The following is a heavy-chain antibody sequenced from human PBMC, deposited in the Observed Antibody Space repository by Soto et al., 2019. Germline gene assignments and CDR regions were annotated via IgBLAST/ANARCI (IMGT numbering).Heavy chain of an antibody. J-gene: IGHJ4*02. CDR2: ISGSGRMT. CDR3: SKEVEESFNEPIPWDC. V-gene: IGHV3-23*04. D-gene: IGHD1-1*01. CDR1: GFTFRNFA. Sequence: EAQLVESGGELVQPGGSLRLSCAASGFTFRNFAMTWVRQAPGKGLEWVSGISGSGRMTYYAHSVKGHFTISRDNSKKTLHLQMDSLRAEDTAVYYYSKEVEESFNEPIPWDCCGQGTVVTVSS.